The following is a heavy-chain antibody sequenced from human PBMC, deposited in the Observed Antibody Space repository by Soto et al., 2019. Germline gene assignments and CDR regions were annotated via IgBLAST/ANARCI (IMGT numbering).Heavy chain of an antibody. CDR1: GFTFSSYA. J-gene: IGHJ4*02. Sequence: QVQLVESGGGVVQPGRSLRLSCAASGFTFSSYAMHWVRQAPGKGLEWVAVISYDGSNKYYADSVKGRFTISRDNSKNTLYRQMNSLRAEDTAVYYCAREGRFGLIDYWGQGTLVTVSS. D-gene: IGHD3-3*01. V-gene: IGHV3-30-3*01. CDR2: ISYDGSNK. CDR3: AREGRFGLIDY.